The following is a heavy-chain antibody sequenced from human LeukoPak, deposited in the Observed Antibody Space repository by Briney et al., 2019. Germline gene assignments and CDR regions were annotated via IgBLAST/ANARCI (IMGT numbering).Heavy chain of an antibody. Sequence: GGSLRLSCADSEFTFSRNVMSWVRQAPGKGLEWVSSISGSGYSTSYADSVKGRFTISRDNSKNILYLQMNSLRAEDTALYYCAKDRGGYRYSSYYFDYWGQGTLVTVSS. V-gene: IGHV3-23*01. CDR2: ISGSGYST. CDR1: EFTFSRNV. D-gene: IGHD5-18*01. CDR3: AKDRGGYRYSSYYFDY. J-gene: IGHJ4*02.